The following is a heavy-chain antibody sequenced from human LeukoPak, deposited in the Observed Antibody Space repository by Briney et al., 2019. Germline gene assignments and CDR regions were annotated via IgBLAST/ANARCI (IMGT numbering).Heavy chain of an antibody. CDR1: GFTFSSYW. J-gene: IGHJ4*02. CDR2: IKSDGST. CDR3: AIGPRQKRGLNTY. D-gene: IGHD3/OR15-3a*01. V-gene: IGHV3-74*01. Sequence: PGGPLRLSCAASGFTFSSYWMHWVRQAPGKGLVCVSRIKSDGSTNYADSVKGRFTISRDNAKNTLSLQMNSLRAEDTGVYYCAIGPRQKRGLNTYWGQGTPVTVSS.